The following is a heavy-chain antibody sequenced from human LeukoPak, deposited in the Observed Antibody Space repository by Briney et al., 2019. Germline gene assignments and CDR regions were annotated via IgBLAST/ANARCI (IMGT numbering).Heavy chain of an antibody. CDR1: GFTFSSYS. CDR3: ARVGPPYPDTAMATFDY. Sequence: GGSLRLSCAASGFTFSSYSMNWVRQAPGKGLEWVSYISSSSSTIYYADSVKGRFTISRDNAKNSLYLQTNSLRAEDTAVYYCARVGPPYPDTAMATFDYWGQGTLVTVSS. V-gene: IGHV3-48*01. CDR2: ISSSSSTI. J-gene: IGHJ4*02. D-gene: IGHD5-18*01.